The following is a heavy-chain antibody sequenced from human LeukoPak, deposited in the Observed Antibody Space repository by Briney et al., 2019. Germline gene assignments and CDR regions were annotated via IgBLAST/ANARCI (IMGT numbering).Heavy chain of an antibody. J-gene: IGHJ4*02. V-gene: IGHV1-18*01. CDR2: ISGYNGNT. Sequence: GASVKVSCKASGYTFISYGVTWVRQAPGQGLEWMGWISGYNGNTNYAQKFQGRVTMTRDTSTSTVYMELSSLRSEDTAVYYCARPSFLYYFDYWGQGTLVTVSS. CDR1: GYTFISYG. CDR3: ARPSFLYYFDY.